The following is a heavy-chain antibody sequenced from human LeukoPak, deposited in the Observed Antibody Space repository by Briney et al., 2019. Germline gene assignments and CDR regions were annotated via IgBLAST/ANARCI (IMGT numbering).Heavy chain of an antibody. Sequence: GGSLRLSCAASGFTFSSYAMHWVRQAPGKGLEWVAVISYDGSNKYYADSVKGRFTISRDKSKNTLYLQMNSLRAEDTAVYYCARVSYPCSSTSCSLEYWGQGTLVTVSS. V-gene: IGHV3-30*04. CDR1: GFTFSSYA. J-gene: IGHJ4*02. D-gene: IGHD2-2*01. CDR2: ISYDGSNK. CDR3: ARVSYPCSSTSCSLEY.